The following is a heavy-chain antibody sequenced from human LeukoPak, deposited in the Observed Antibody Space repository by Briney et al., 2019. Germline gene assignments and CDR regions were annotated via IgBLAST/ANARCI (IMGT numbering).Heavy chain of an antibody. Sequence: GGSLRLSCAASGFTFSNHWMNWVRQAPGKGLEWVANIKQDGSEKYYVDSVKGRFTISRDNSKSMLFLQMNSLRPEDTAMYYCAKAGVYDFDSWGQGTLVTVSS. CDR1: GFTFSNHW. D-gene: IGHD5/OR15-5a*01. CDR3: AKAGVYDFDS. J-gene: IGHJ4*02. CDR2: IKQDGSEK. V-gene: IGHV3-7*01.